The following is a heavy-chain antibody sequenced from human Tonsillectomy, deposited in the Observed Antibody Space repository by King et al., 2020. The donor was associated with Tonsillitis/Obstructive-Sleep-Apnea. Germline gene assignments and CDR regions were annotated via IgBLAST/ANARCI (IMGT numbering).Heavy chain of an antibody. CDR1: GYSFTTYW. J-gene: IGHJ4*02. CDR2: IYPGESDT. Sequence: VQLVESGAEVKKPGESLKISCKGSGYSFTTYWIGWVRQMPGKGLEWMGIIYPGESDTRYIPSFQGQVTISADKSHTTAYLQWRSLKASDTAMYYCERHVERSPISSSYKYFDYWGQGTLVTVSS. CDR3: ERHVERSPISSSYKYFDY. V-gene: IGHV5-51*01. D-gene: IGHD6-6*01.